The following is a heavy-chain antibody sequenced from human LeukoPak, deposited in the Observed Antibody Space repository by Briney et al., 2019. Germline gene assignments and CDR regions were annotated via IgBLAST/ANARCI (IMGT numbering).Heavy chain of an antibody. D-gene: IGHD6-13*01. CDR1: GYSFTSYC. CDR3: ARPKKIAAAGTEYDY. J-gene: IGHJ4*02. Sequence: GESLKISCKGSGYSFTSYCIGWVRQMPGKGLEWMGIIYPGDSDTRYSPYFQGQVTISADKSISTAYLQWSSLKASDTAMYSCARPKKIAAAGTEYDYWGQGTLVTVSS. V-gene: IGHV5-51*01. CDR2: IYPGDSDT.